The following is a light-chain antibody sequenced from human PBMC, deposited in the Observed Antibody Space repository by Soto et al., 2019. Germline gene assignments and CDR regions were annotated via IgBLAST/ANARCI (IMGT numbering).Light chain of an antibody. J-gene: IGKJ5*01. CDR2: AAS. CDR3: QQADTSPIT. CDR1: QVMSSW. V-gene: IGKV1D-12*01. Sequence: DIQMTQSPSSVSASVGETVTINCRASQVMSSWLAWYQQRPGKAPKLLIFAASTLQSGVPSRFSGSGSRTEFTLTITDLQPEDVAIYYCQQADTSPITFGQGTRLEIK.